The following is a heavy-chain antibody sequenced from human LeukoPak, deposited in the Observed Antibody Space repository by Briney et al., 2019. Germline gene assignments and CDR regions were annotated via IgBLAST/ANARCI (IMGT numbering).Heavy chain of an antibody. CDR2: IDTNGGAI. CDR3: VKPSRGPYYWFDL. Sequence: ASVKVSCKASGYTFIGYYMRWVRQAPGQGLEWMGWIDTNGGAIKYAKTFQGSATLTRDTSRNTAYMEINRMASDDTAVYYCVKPSRGPYYWFDLWGQGTLVTVSS. D-gene: IGHD1-1*01. V-gene: IGHV1-2*02. J-gene: IGHJ5*02. CDR1: GYTFIGYY.